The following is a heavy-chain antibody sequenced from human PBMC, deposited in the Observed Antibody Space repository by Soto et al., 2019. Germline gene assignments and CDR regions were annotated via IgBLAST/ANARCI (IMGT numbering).Heavy chain of an antibody. D-gene: IGHD4-17*01. CDR1: GGSISSGGYY. CDR2: IYYSGST. Sequence: QVQLQESGPGLVKPSQTLSLTCTVSGGSISSGGYYWSWIRQHPGKGLEWIGYIYYSGSTYYNPSLKSRVTISVDTSKNQFSLKLSSVTAADTAVYYCARGYTTVTTNNWFDPWGQGTLVTVSS. CDR3: ARGYTTVTTNNWFDP. J-gene: IGHJ5*02. V-gene: IGHV4-31*03.